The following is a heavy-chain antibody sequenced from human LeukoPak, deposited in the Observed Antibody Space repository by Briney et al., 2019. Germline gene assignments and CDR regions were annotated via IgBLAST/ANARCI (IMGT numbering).Heavy chain of an antibody. CDR1: GFTFSSYG. V-gene: IGHV3-30*18. CDR3: AKDLRRGGDRSDYYYYGMDV. Sequence: PGGSLRLSCAASGFTFSSYGMRWVRQAPGKGLEWVAVISYDGSNKYYADSVKGRFTISRDNSKNTLYLQMNSLRAEDTAVYYCAKDLRRGGDRSDYYYYGMDVWGQGTTVTVSS. D-gene: IGHD2-21*02. J-gene: IGHJ6*02. CDR2: ISYDGSNK.